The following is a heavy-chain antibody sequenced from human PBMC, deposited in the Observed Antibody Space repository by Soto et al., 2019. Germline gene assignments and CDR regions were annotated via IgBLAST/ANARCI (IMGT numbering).Heavy chain of an antibody. J-gene: IGHJ4*02. D-gene: IGHD1-26*01. CDR3: ATDQSGSYLFDY. CDR1: GGTFSSYA. V-gene: IGHV1-69*01. Sequence: SVKVSCKASGGTFSSYAISWVRQAPGQGLEWMGGIIPIFGTANYAQKFQGRVTITADESTSTAYMELSSLRSEDTAVYYCATDQSGSYLFDYWGQGTLVTVSS. CDR2: IIPIFGTA.